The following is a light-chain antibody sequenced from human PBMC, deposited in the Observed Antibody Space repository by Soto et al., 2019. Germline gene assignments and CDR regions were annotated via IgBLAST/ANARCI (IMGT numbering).Light chain of an antibody. Sequence: EIVFTQSPGTLSFSPGERATLSFRASQSVSSSYLAWYQQKPGQAPRLLIYGASVRASGVPVRISGSGSGTDFTLTISRLEPEDFALYYCQQYGGSPITFGLGTRLEIK. CDR2: GAS. CDR3: QQYGGSPIT. J-gene: IGKJ5*01. CDR1: QSVSSSY. V-gene: IGKV3-20*01.